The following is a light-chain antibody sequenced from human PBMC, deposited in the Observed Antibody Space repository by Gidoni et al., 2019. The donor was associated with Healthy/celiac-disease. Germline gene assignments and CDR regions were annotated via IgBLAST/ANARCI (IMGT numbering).Light chain of an antibody. CDR3: RQYNSYSLFT. CDR1: QSISSW. V-gene: IGKV1-5*03. CDR2: KAS. Sequence: DIQMTQSPSTLSASVGDRVTIPCRASQSISSWLAWYQQKPGKAPKLLIYKASSLESGVPSRFSGSGSGTEFTLTISSLQPDDFATYYCRQYNSYSLFTFGPGTKVDIK. J-gene: IGKJ3*01.